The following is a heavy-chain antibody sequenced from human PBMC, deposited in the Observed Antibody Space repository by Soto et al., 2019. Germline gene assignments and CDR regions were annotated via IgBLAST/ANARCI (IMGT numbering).Heavy chain of an antibody. V-gene: IGHV4-34*01. CDR3: ASGGQTIIPKD. J-gene: IGHJ4*02. D-gene: IGHD3-9*01. CDR2: INHSGST. Sequence: SETLSLTFAVYCGSFSGYYWSWIRQPPGKGLDWIGEINHSGSTNYNPSLKSRVTISVDTSKNQFSLKLSSVTAADTAVYYCASGGQTIIPKDWGQGTLVTVSS. CDR1: CGSFSGYY.